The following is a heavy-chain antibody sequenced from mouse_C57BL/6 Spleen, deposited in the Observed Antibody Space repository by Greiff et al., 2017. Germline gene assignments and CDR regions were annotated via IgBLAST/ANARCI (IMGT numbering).Heavy chain of an antibody. CDR3: ARVPLTAYYLDD. V-gene: IGHV5-9*01. Sequence: EVKLVESGGGLVKPGGSLKLSCAASGFTFSSYTMSWVRQTPEKRLEWVATISGGGGNTYYPDSVKGRFTNSRDSAKNTLYLQLSRLRSEDTALYYCARVPLTAYYLDDWGQGTTLTVSS. D-gene: IGHD4-1*01. J-gene: IGHJ2*01. CDR1: GFTFSSYT. CDR2: ISGGGGNT.